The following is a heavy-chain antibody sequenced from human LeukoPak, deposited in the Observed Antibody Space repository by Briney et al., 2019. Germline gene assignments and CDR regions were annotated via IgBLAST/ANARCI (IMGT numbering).Heavy chain of an antibody. Sequence: SETLSLTCTVSGGSISTSSYYWGWVRQPPGKGLEWIGNIFYSGSTYYSPSLKSRVTISLDASRNQFSLKLTSVTATDTAVYYCARIWMHAFDIWGQGTMVTVSS. CDR1: GGSISTSSYY. CDR3: ARIWMHAFDI. V-gene: IGHV4-39*07. J-gene: IGHJ3*02. CDR2: IFYSGST. D-gene: IGHD2-2*03.